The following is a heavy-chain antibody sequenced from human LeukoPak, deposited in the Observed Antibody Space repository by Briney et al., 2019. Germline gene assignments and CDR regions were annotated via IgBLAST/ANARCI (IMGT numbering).Heavy chain of an antibody. CDR2: IRSSGDST. Sequence: ASVKVSCKASGYSFTNYYIHWLRQAPGQGLEWMGIIRSSGDSTTYAQKFQGRVTMTRDTSTSTVHMELNSLRSEDTAVYYCARDGGSHDFDYWGQGTLVTVSS. CDR3: ARDGGSHDFDY. CDR1: GYSFTNYY. V-gene: IGHV1-46*01. J-gene: IGHJ4*02. D-gene: IGHD1-26*01.